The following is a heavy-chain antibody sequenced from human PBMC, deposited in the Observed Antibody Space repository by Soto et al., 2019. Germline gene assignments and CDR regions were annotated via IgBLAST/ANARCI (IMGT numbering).Heavy chain of an antibody. D-gene: IGHD4-17*01. CDR1: CGSVSSKTYN. J-gene: IGHJ4*02. V-gene: IGHV4-61*01. CDR2: GCCSGTS. Sequence: SETLSLTCSVSCGSVSSKTYNWSWIRQPPGKRLEWTGYGCCSGTSNYNPSLKSRVTISIVLSNNQVSLRLSSVTTADTALYYCARTTAGPNTLRSRYFFDYWGQGTLVTV. CDR3: ARTTAGPNTLRSRYFFDY.